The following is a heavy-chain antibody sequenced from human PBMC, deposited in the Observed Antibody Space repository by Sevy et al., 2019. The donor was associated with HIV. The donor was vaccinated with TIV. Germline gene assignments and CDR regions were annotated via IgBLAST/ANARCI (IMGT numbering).Heavy chain of an antibody. Sequence: GGSLRLSCAASGFTFSDYYMSWIRQAPGKGLEWVSYISSSGSTIYYADSVKGRFTISRDNAKNSLYLQMNSLRAEDRAVYYGARGGVRGVIITYDYWGQGTLVTVSS. CDR3: ARGGVRGVIITYDY. CDR1: GFTFSDYY. CDR2: ISSSGSTI. J-gene: IGHJ4*02. D-gene: IGHD3-10*01. V-gene: IGHV3-11*01.